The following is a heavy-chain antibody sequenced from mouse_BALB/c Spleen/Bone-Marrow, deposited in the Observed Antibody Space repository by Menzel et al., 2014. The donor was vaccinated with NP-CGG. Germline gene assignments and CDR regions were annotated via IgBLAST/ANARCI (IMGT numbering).Heavy chain of an antibody. CDR1: GFSLTSYG. J-gene: IGHJ4*01. CDR2: IWAGGST. V-gene: IGHV2-9*02. CDR3: ARDWLRRAMDY. Sequence: VKLVESGPGLVAPSQSLSITCTVSGFSLTSYGVHWVRQPPGKGLEWLGVIWAGGSTNYNSALMSRLSINKDNSKSQVFLKMNSLQTDDTAMYYCARDWLRRAMDYWGQGTSVTVSS. D-gene: IGHD2-2*01.